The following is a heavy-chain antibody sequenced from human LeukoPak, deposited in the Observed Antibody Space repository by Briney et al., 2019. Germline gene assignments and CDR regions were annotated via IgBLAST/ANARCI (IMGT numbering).Heavy chain of an antibody. CDR1: GYTFTSYY. CDR3: ATSVVVVAALDY. D-gene: IGHD2-15*01. CDR2: INPSGGST. Sequence: GASVKVSCKASGYTFTSYYMHWVRQAPGQGLEWMGIINPSGGSTSYAQKFQGRVTMTRDTSTGTVYMELSSLRSEDTAVYYCATSVVVVAALDYWGQGTLVTVSS. V-gene: IGHV1-46*01. J-gene: IGHJ4*02.